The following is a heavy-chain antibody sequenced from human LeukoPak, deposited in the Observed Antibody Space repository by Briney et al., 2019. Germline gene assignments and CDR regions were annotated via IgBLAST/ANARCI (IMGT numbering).Heavy chain of an antibody. V-gene: IGHV1-24*01. CDR1: GYTLTELS. J-gene: IGHJ4*02. CDR2: FDPEDGET. Sequence: GASVKVSCKVSGYTLTELSMHWVRQAPGKGLEWMGGFDPEDGETIYARKFQGRVTMTEDTSTDTAHMELSSLRSEDTAVYYCATAPKYYYDSSGYYYSDYWGQGTLVTVSS. D-gene: IGHD3-22*01. CDR3: ATAPKYYYDSSGYYYSDY.